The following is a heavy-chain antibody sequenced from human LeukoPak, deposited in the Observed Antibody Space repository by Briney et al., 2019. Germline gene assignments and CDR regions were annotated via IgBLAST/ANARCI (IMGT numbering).Heavy chain of an antibody. D-gene: IGHD2-8*02. Sequence: PGGSLRLSCAASGFAFSVYAMSWVRQAPGKGLEWVSRISGSGYTTYYADSVKGRFTISRDNSKNTLYLQLNTLRAEDTARYYCARYCTDNCYAGLDPWGQGTLVTVSS. J-gene: IGHJ5*02. CDR2: ISGSGYTT. CDR3: ARYCTDNCYAGLDP. CDR1: GFAFSVYA. V-gene: IGHV3-23*01.